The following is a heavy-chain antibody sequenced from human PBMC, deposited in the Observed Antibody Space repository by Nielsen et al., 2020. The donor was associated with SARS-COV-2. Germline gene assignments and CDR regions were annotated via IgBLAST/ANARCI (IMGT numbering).Heavy chain of an antibody. D-gene: IGHD5-12*01. CDR3: ARDGTYSGYGYDAFDI. CDR1: GFTFSSLW. V-gene: IGHV3-7*01. Sequence: GGSLRLSCAASGFTFSSLWMSWVRQVPGKGLEWVADIKPDGSEKFYVDSVKGRFTISRDNSKNTLYLQMNSLRAEDTAVYYCARDGTYSGYGYDAFDIWGQGTMVTVSS. CDR2: IKPDGSEK. J-gene: IGHJ3*02.